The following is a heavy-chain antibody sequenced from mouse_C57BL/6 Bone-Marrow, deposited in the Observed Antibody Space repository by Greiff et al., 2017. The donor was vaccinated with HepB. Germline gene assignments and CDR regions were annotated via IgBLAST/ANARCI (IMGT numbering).Heavy chain of an antibody. D-gene: IGHD1-1*01. V-gene: IGHV5-4*01. Sequence: EVKLVESGGGLVKPGGSLKLSCAASGFTFSSYAMSWVRQTPEKRLEWVATISDGGSYTYYPDNVKGRFTISRDNAKNNLYLQMSHLKSEDTAMYYCARDWGYYGVWGQGTTLTVSS. J-gene: IGHJ2*01. CDR1: GFTFSSYA. CDR3: ARDWGYYGV. CDR2: ISDGGSYT.